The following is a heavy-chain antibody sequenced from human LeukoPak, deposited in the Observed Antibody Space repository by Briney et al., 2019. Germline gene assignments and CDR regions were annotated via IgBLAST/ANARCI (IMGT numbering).Heavy chain of an antibody. CDR1: GFTFSDYY. J-gene: IGHJ4*02. D-gene: IGHD3-10*01. Sequence: GGSLRLSCVASGFTFSDYYMGWIRQAPGKGLEWVSGISPSGDITYYADSVKGRFTISRDNSKNTLYLEVISLTAEDTAVYYCAKDDAWLRFGEWSQGTLVTVSS. CDR3: AKDDAWLRFGE. V-gene: IGHV3-23*01. CDR2: ISPSGDIT.